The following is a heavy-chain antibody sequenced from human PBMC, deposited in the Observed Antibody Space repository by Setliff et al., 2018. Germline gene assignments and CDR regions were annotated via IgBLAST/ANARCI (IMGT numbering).Heavy chain of an antibody. D-gene: IGHD2-15*01. CDR2: LIPMFGTP. CDR3: ARSPALLGIVYLDP. V-gene: IGHV1-69*05. Sequence: ASVKVSCKASGDSFSNYAISWVRQAPGQGLEWMGGLIPMFGTPGYAQKFQDRVTITTDESTSTAYMELNSLTSEDTAVYYCARSPALLGIVYLDPWGQGARVTVSS. CDR1: GDSFSNYA. J-gene: IGHJ5*02.